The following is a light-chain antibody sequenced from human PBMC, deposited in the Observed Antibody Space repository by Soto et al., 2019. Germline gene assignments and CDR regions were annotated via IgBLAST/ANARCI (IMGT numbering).Light chain of an antibody. CDR1: SSDVGGYNY. J-gene: IGLJ2*01. Sequence: QSALTQPASVSGSPGQSITISCTGTSSDVGGYNYVSWYQQHPGKAPKLMIYDVSNRPSGVSNRFSGSKSGSTASLTIPGLQAVGGADCYCRLYTGSSTLVFGGGTQLTVL. CDR3: RLYTGSSTLV. V-gene: IGLV2-14*01. CDR2: DVS.